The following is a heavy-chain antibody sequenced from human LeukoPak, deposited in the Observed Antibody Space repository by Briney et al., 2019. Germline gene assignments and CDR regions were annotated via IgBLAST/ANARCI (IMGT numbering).Heavy chain of an antibody. Sequence: SETLSLTCAVYGGSFSGYYWSWIRQPPGKGLEWIGEINHSGSTNYNPSLKSRVTISVDTSKNQFSLKLSSVTAADTAVYYCARGRPLTGYSEADYWGQGTLVTVSS. D-gene: IGHD3-9*01. CDR1: GGSFSGYY. CDR2: INHSGST. J-gene: IGHJ4*02. V-gene: IGHV4-34*01. CDR3: ARGRPLTGYSEADY.